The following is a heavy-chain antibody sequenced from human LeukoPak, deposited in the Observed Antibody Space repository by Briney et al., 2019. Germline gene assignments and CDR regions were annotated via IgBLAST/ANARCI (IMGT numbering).Heavy chain of an antibody. CDR3: ARVPDFWSGYFDY. D-gene: IGHD3-3*01. CDR2: IYYSGST. V-gene: IGHV4-39*07. CDR1: GGSISSSSYY. Sequence: SETLSLTCTVSGGSISSSSYYWGWIRQPPGKGLEWIGSIYYSGSTYYNPSLKSRVTMSVDTSKNQFSLKLSSVTAADTAVYYCARVPDFWSGYFDYWGQGTLVTVSS. J-gene: IGHJ4*02.